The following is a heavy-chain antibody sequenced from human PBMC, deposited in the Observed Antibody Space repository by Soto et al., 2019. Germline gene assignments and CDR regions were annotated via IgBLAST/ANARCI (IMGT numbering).Heavy chain of an antibody. Sequence: GGSLRLSCAASGFTFSSYGMHWVRQAPGKGLEWVAVISYDGSNKYYADSVKGRFTISRDNSKNTLYLQMNSLRAEDTAVYYCAKDLSRWDHLHAFGYWGQGTLVTVSS. CDR2: ISYDGSNK. CDR3: AKDLSRWDHLHAFGY. D-gene: IGHD3-16*01. CDR1: GFTFSSYG. V-gene: IGHV3-30*18. J-gene: IGHJ4*02.